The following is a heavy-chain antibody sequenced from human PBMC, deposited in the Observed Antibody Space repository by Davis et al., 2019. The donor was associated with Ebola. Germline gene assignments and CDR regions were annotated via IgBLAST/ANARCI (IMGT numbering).Heavy chain of an antibody. J-gene: IGHJ5*02. CDR1: GGSISSYY. V-gene: IGHV4-59*08. D-gene: IGHD3-10*01. Sequence: MPSETLSLTCTVSGGSISSYYCSWIRQPPGKGLEWVGYIYYSGSTNYNPSLKSRVTISVDTSKNQFSLKLSSVTAADTAVYYCARQSSGIDPWGQGTLVTVSS. CDR2: IYYSGST. CDR3: ARQSSGIDP.